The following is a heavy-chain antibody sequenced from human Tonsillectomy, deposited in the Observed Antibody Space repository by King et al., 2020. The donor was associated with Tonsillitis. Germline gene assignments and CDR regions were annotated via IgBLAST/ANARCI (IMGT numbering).Heavy chain of an antibody. CDR3: AREGWKAAGRDYYYGMDV. J-gene: IGHJ6*02. D-gene: IGHD6-13*01. CDR2: INPSGGST. CDR1: GYTFTSYY. V-gene: IGHV1-46*01. Sequence: VQLVESGADVKKPGASVKVSCKASGYTFTSYYMHWVRQAPGQGLEWMGIINPSGGSTSYAQKFQGRVTMTRDTSTSTVYMELSSLRSEDTAVYYCAREGWKAAGRDYYYGMDVWGQGTTVTVSS.